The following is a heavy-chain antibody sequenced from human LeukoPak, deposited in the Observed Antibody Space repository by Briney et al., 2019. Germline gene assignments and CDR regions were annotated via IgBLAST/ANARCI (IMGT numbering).Heavy chain of an antibody. D-gene: IGHD1-14*01. CDR2: ISSSGSTI. J-gene: IGHJ5*02. Sequence: GGSLRLSCAASGFTFSDYYMSWIRQAPGKGLEWVSCISSSGSTIYYADSVKGRFTISRDNAKNSLCLQMNSLRAEDTAVYYCASHNTMNWFDPWGQGTLVTVSS. CDR1: GFTFSDYY. CDR3: ASHNTMNWFDP. V-gene: IGHV3-11*04.